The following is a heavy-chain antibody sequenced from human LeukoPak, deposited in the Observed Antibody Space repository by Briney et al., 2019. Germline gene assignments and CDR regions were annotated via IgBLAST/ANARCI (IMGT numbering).Heavy chain of an antibody. V-gene: IGHV4-59*08. CDR2: IYSSGST. Sequence: PSDTLSLTCTVSGRPISIYYGLCLPEPRERGVECIGYIYSSGSTHYNPTLKSQPTISGDTTKNHFSQKLRSVPAASTGVYYCAVHGDERGGYDFGWFDPWGQGTLVTVSS. J-gene: IGHJ5*02. CDR3: AVHGDERGGYDFGWFDP. D-gene: IGHD5-12*01. CDR1: GRPISIYY.